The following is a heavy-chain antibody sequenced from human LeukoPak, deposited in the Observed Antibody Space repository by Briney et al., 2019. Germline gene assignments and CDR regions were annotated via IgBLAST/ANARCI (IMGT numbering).Heavy chain of an antibody. Sequence: SETLSLTCTVSGGSISSYYWSWIRQPAGKGLEWIGRIYTSGSTNYNPSLKSRVTISVDTSKNQFSLKLSSVTAADTAVYYCARVEYGDLWSGYGYYFDYWGQGTLVTVSS. CDR2: IYTSGST. J-gene: IGHJ4*02. D-gene: IGHD3-3*01. CDR1: GGSISSYY. V-gene: IGHV4-4*07. CDR3: ARVEYGDLWSGYGYYFDY.